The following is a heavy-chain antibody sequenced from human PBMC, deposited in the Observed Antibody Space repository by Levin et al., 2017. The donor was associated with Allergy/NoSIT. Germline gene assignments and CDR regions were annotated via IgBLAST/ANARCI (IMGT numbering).Heavy chain of an antibody. V-gene: IGHV1-3*01. J-gene: IGHJ3*02. Sequence: GGSLRLSCKAFGYTFSSYPMHWVRQALGQRLEWMGWINAGNDNTEYSQKFQGRVTISRDTSAGTAYMELTSLTSEDTAVYYCTRPDSSSWYTAFDIWGQGTMVTVSS. CDR2: INAGNDNT. CDR3: TRPDSSSWYTAFDI. D-gene: IGHD6-13*01. CDR1: GYTFSSYP.